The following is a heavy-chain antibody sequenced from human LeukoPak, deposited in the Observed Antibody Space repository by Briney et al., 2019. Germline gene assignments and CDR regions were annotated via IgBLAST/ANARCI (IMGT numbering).Heavy chain of an antibody. CDR1: GGPFSGYY. V-gene: IGHV4-34*01. CDR2: IYYNGRT. CDR3: ARITDRTIFGEIMHGFDV. D-gene: IGHD3-3*01. Sequence: SETLSLTCAVYGGPFSGYYWSWIRQPPGEGLEWIGNIYYNGRTYYSPSLKSRGTISVDTSNNQFSLKLNSVTAADTAVYYCARITDRTIFGEIMHGFDVWGQGTPVTVSS. J-gene: IGHJ3*01.